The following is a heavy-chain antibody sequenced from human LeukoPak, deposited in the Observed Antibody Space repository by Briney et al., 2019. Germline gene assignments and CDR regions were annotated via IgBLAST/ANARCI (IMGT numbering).Heavy chain of an antibody. J-gene: IGHJ4*02. CDR3: ARGVDHFRSLPPLTGTLGY. CDR2: MNPNSGNT. D-gene: IGHD1-1*01. CDR1: GYTFTSYD. V-gene: IGHV1-8*01. Sequence: GASVKVSCKASGYTFTSYDINWVRQATGQGLEWMGWMNPNSGNTGYAQKFQGRVTMTRNTSISTAYMELSSLRSEDTAVYYCARGVDHFRSLPPLTGTLGYWGQGTLVTVSS.